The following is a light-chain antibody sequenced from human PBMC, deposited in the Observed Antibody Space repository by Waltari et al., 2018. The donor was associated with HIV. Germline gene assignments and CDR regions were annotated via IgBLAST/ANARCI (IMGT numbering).Light chain of an antibody. J-gene: IGLJ2*01. CDR1: RPNIGAGSA. Sequence: QSVLTQPPSVSGAPGQRVTISCTGSRPNIGAGSALHWHPQLPGTSPTLLIHGNNNRPSGVPDRFSGSKSGTTASLAIAGLRAADEADYYCQSYDSSLSGDVIFGGGTTLTVL. CDR3: QSYDSSLSGDVI. CDR2: GNN. V-gene: IGLV1-40*01.